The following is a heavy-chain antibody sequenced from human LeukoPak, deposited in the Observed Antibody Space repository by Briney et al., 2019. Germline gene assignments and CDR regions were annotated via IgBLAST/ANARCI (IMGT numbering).Heavy chain of an antibody. D-gene: IGHD3-3*01. V-gene: IGHV4-34*01. CDR3: ARVRFRRVVAAYDY. Sequence: PSETLSLICAVYGGSFSGYYWSWIRQPPGKGLEWIGEINHSGSTNYNPSLKSRVTISVDTSKNQFSLKLSSVTAADTAVYYCARVRFRRVVAAYDYWGQGTLVTVSS. CDR1: GGSFSGYY. J-gene: IGHJ4*02. CDR2: INHSGST.